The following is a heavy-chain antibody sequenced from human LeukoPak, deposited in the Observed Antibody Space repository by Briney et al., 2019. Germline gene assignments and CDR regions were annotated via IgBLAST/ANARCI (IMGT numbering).Heavy chain of an antibody. Sequence: SVKVSCKASGGTFSSYAISWVRQAPGQGLEWMGRIIPIFGTANYAQKFQGRVTITTDESTSTAYMELSSLRSEDTAVYYCARATTLKWEAYYFDYWGQGTLVTVSS. CDR2: IIPIFGTA. D-gene: IGHD4-11*01. J-gene: IGHJ4*02. V-gene: IGHV1-69*05. CDR3: ARATTLKWEAYYFDY. CDR1: GGTFSSYA.